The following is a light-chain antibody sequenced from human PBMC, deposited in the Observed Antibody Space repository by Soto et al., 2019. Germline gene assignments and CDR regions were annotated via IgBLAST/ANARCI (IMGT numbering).Light chain of an antibody. CDR1: HDISNH. CDR3: QQYDNLPLT. Sequence: DIQMTQSPSSLSASAGDRVTITCQASHDISNHLNWYQQKPGKAPKLLINDASNLETGVPSRFSGSGSGTDFTFTISSLQPEDIATYYCQQYDNLPLTFCGETKVDIK. V-gene: IGKV1-33*01. CDR2: DAS. J-gene: IGKJ4*01.